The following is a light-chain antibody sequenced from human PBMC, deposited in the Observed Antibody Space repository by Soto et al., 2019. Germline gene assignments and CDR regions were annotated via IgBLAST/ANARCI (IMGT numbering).Light chain of an antibody. J-gene: IGLJ1*01. CDR2: DVS. CDR3: SSYMSSTTSYV. V-gene: IGLV2-14*03. Sequence: QSALTQPASVSGSPGQSSTISCTGPSGDFAGSDLVSWYQHHPGKAPKVMIYDVSNRPSGVSHRFSGSKSGNTASLTISGLQAEDEADYYCSSYMSSTTSYVFGTGTKVTVL. CDR1: SGDFAGSDL.